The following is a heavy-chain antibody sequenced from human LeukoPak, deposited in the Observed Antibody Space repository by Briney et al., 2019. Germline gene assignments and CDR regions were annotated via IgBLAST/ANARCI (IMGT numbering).Heavy chain of an antibody. J-gene: IGHJ4*02. V-gene: IGHV3-66*01. CDR1: GFTVSSNY. D-gene: IGHD2-21*02. Sequence: GGSLRLSCTASGFTVSSNYMSWVRQAPGKELEWVSVIYSGGSTYYADSVKGRFTISRDNSKNTLYLQMNSLRAEDTAVYYCARERVVTAIPRDCRGRLCGYYFDYWGQGTLVTVSS. CDR2: IYSGGST. CDR3: ARERVVTAIPRDCRGRLCGYYFDY.